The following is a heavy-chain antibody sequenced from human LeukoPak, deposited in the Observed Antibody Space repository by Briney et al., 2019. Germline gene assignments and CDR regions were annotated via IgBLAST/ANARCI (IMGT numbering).Heavy chain of an antibody. V-gene: IGHV3-48*02. D-gene: IGHD3-22*01. CDR1: GFTFSSYN. CDR2: ISSSGSTI. J-gene: IGHJ4*02. Sequence: GGSLRLSCAASGFTFSSYNMNWVRQAPGKGLEWVSDISSSGSTIYFADSVKGRFTISRDNAKNSLYLQMDSLTDEDTAVYYCARSSGHAFPDYWGQGTLVTVSS. CDR3: ARSSGHAFPDY.